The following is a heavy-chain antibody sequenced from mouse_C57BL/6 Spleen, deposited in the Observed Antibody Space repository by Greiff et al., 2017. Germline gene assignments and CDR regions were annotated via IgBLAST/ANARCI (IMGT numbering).Heavy chain of an antibody. J-gene: IGHJ3*01. CDR2: SRNKANDYTT. V-gene: IGHV7-1*01. CDR1: GFTFSDFY. Sequence: EVMLVESGGGLVQSGRSLRLSCATSGFTFSDFYMEWVRQAPGKGLEWIAASRNKANDYTTEYSASVKGRFIVSRDTSQSILYLQMNALRAEDTAIYYCARDGRWLPFAYWGQGTLVTVSA. CDR3: ARDGRWLPFAY. D-gene: IGHD2-3*01.